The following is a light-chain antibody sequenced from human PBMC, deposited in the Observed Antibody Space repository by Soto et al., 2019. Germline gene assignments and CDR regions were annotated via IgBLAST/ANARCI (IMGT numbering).Light chain of an antibody. CDR2: GAS. J-gene: IGKJ1*01. Sequence: EIELTQSPGTLSLSPGERATLSCRASQSISSNSLAWYQQRLGQAPRVLIYGASSRATGIPDRFSGSGSGADFTLTISSLEPEDFATYYCHRYGNFPSTFGQGTKVEIK. CDR1: QSISSNS. CDR3: HRYGNFPST. V-gene: IGKV3-20*01.